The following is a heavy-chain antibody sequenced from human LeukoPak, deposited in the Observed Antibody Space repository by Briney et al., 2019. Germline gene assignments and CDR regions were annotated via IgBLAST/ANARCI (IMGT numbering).Heavy chain of an antibody. D-gene: IGHD3-22*01. CDR1: GFASTRNT. CDR2: ITSISRSI. V-gene: IGHV3-21*01. Sequence: GRTLSPSPAPCGFASTRNTKEGVPEAPGKRLEWGSSITSISRSIYYAASVKGRFTITRDNARTSLYLQMSRLRAEDTAVYYCARGGAYYYDSSGYSGGNDYWGQGTLVTVS. CDR3: ARGGAYYYDSSGYSGGNDY. J-gene: IGHJ4*02.